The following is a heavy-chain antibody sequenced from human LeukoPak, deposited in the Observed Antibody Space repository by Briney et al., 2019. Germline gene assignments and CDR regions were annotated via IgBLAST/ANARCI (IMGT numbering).Heavy chain of an antibody. Sequence: GGSLRLSCAASGLTFSSYSMNWVRQAPGKGLEWVSYISSSSSTIYYADSVKGRFTISRDNAKNSLYLQMNSLRAEDTAVYYCARADCGGDCYFVDDYWGQGTLVTVSS. J-gene: IGHJ4*02. CDR2: ISSSSSTI. CDR3: ARADCGGDCYFVDDY. V-gene: IGHV3-48*01. D-gene: IGHD2-21*02. CDR1: GLTFSSYS.